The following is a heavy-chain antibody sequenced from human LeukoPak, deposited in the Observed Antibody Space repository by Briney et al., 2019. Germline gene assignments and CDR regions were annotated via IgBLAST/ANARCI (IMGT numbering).Heavy chain of an antibody. CDR3: ARDSSGYHDAFDI. CDR1: GYTFTGYY. V-gene: IGHV1-2*02. D-gene: IGHD3-22*01. J-gene: IGHJ3*02. CDR2: INPNSGGT. Sequence: ASVTVSCKASGYTFTGYYMHWVRQAPGQGREWMGWINPNSGGTNYAQKFQGRVTMTRDTSISTAYMELSRLRSDDTAVYYCARDSSGYHDAFDIWGQGTMVTVSS.